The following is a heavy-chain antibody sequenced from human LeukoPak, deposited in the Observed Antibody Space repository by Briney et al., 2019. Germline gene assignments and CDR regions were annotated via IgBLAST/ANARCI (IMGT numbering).Heavy chain of an antibody. CDR1: GYTFRNYG. J-gene: IGHJ4*02. Sequence: ASVKVTLMTSGYTFRNYGISWVRQAPGQGLEWMGWISCYNGDTKYTQKLQGKVTMTTDASTSTAYMELRSLRSDDTAVYYCARDIPYYSLYGGQGTLVTVSS. V-gene: IGHV1-18*01. CDR2: ISCYNGDT. D-gene: IGHD3-10*01. CDR3: ARDIPYYSLY.